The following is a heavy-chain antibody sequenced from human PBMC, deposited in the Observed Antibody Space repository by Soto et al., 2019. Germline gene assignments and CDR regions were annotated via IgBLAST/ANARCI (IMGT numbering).Heavy chain of an antibody. J-gene: IGHJ4*02. CDR2: IYSGGST. D-gene: IGHD6-19*01. CDR3: ARPYNAYSSFDY. V-gene: IGHV3-53*01. CDR1: GFTVSSNY. Sequence: GGSLRLSVADSGFTVSSNYMSWVLQAPLKVLEWGSVIYSGGSTYYADSVKGRFTISRDNSKNTLYLQMNSLRAEETAVYSCARPYNAYSSFDYWGKGTLVTVSS.